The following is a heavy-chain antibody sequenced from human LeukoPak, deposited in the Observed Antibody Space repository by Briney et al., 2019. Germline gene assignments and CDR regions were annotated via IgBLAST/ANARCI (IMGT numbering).Heavy chain of an antibody. CDR3: ARQPAATAAFDI. V-gene: IGHV4-59*08. Sequence: SETLPLTCTVSGGSINSYYWSWIRQPPGKGLEWIGYIYYTGGETNYNPSLKSRLTISVDTSKNQFSLMLTSVTAADTAIYYCARQPAATAAFDIWAQGTMVTVSS. D-gene: IGHD5-18*01. CDR2: IYYTGGET. J-gene: IGHJ3*02. CDR1: GGSINSYY.